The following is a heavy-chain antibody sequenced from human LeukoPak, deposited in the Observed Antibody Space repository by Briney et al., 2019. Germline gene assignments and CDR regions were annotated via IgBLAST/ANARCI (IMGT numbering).Heavy chain of an antibody. CDR2: IYHSGIT. CDR1: GYSIRSGFY. CDR3: ARDKWLTTTHYFDY. D-gene: IGHD4-11*01. Sequence: SETLSLTCTVSGYSIRSGFYWGWIRQPPGKGLEWIGNIYHSGITYYTPSLKSRVTISVDTSKNQFYLKLSSVTAADTAVYYCARDKWLTTTHYFDYWGQGTLVTVSS. J-gene: IGHJ4*02. V-gene: IGHV4-38-2*02.